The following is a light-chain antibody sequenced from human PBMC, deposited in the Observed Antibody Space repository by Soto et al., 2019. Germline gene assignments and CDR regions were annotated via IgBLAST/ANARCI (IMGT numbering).Light chain of an antibody. J-gene: IGKJ1*01. CDR3: QQYSNWPPWT. Sequence: DIVMTQSPDSLAVSLGERATINCKSSQSVLYSSNNKNYLAWYQQKPGQPPKLLIYWASTRESGVPDRFSGSGSGTDFTLTISSLQAEDVAVYYCQQYSNWPPWTFGQGTKVEIK. V-gene: IGKV4-1*01. CDR1: QSVLYSSNNKNY. CDR2: WAS.